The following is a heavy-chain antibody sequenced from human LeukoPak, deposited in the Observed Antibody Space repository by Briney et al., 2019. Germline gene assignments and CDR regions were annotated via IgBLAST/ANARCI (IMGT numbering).Heavy chain of an antibody. CDR1: GFTFSSYS. D-gene: IGHD3-16*01. CDR3: ARVSGGPQY. Sequence: SGGSLRLSCAASGFTFSSYSMNWVRQAPGKGLEWVSYISSSSSTIYYADSVKGRFTIFRDNAKNSLYLQMNSLRAEDTAVYYCARVSGGPQYWGQGTLVTVSS. CDR2: ISSSSSTI. J-gene: IGHJ4*02. V-gene: IGHV3-48*01.